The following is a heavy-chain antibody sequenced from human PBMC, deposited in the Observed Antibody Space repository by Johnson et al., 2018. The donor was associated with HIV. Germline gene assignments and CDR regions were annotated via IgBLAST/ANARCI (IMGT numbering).Heavy chain of an antibody. D-gene: IGHD6-13*01. CDR3: ARDSPQLVGDAFDI. J-gene: IGHJ3*02. CDR1: GFTFNNYG. Sequence: VQLVESGGGLVQPGGSLRHSCADSGFTFNNYGMSCVRQAPGKGLEWVSVISGSVGSTHNADSVTGRFTISRDNSKNTLYLQMNRLRAEDTAVYYCARDSPQLVGDAFDIWGQGTMVTVSS. CDR2: ISGSVGST. V-gene: IGHV3-23*04.